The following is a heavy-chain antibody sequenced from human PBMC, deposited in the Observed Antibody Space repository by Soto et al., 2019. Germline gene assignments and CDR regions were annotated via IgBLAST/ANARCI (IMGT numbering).Heavy chain of an antibody. CDR2: IYYSGST. V-gene: IGHV4-39*01. Sequence: QLQLQESGPGLVKPSETLSLTCTVSGGSISTSSSYWGWIRQPPGKGLEWIGSIYYSGSTYYNPSLKSRVTISVDTSKNQFSLKLSSVTAADTAVYYCARDYDSSGDYWGQGTLVTVSS. D-gene: IGHD3-22*01. J-gene: IGHJ4*02. CDR1: GGSISTSSSY. CDR3: ARDYDSSGDY.